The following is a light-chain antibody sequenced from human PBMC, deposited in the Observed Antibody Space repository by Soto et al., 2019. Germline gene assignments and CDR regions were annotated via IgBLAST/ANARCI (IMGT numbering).Light chain of an antibody. Sequence: QSVLTQPHSASGTLGQRVTISCSGSSSNIGSNTVNWYQQLPGTAPKLLIYSNNQGPSGVPDRFSGSKSGASASLAISGLQSEDEADYYCATWLDSLNGPVFGGGTKLTVL. J-gene: IGLJ3*02. V-gene: IGLV1-44*01. CDR2: SNN. CDR3: ATWLDSLNGPV. CDR1: SSNIGSNT.